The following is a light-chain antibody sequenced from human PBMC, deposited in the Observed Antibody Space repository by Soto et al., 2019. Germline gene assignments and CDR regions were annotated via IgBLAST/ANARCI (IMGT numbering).Light chain of an antibody. J-gene: IGKJ1*01. CDR2: AAS. CDR3: QQYYSYPWT. V-gene: IGKV1-8*01. Sequence: AIRMTQSPSSLSASTGDRVTITCRASQGISSYLAWYQQKPGKAPKLLIYAASTLQSGVSSRFSGSGSGTDFTLTISCLQSEDFATYYCQQYYSYPWTFDQGTKVEIK. CDR1: QGISSY.